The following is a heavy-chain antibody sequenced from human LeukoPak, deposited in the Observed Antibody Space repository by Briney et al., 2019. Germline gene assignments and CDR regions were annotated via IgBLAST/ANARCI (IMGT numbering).Heavy chain of an antibody. CDR3: ARDYYYGSGSPTGDY. D-gene: IGHD3-10*01. CDR1: GGTFSSYT. V-gene: IGHV1-18*01. Sequence: ASVKVSCKASGGTFSSYTINWVRQAPGQGLEWMGWISAYNGNTNYAQKLQGRVTMTTDTSTSTAYMELRSLRSDDTAVYYCARDYYYGSGSPTGDYWGQGTLVTVSS. J-gene: IGHJ4*02. CDR2: ISAYNGNT.